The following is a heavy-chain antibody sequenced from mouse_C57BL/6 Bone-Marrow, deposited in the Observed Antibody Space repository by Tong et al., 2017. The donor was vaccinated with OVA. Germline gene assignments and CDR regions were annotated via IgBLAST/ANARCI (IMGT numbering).Heavy chain of an antibody. D-gene: IGHD2-10*02. CDR2: ISSGGSYT. CDR1: GFTFSSYG. Sequence: EVQLQESGGDLVKPGGSLKLSCAASGFTFSSYGMSWVRQTPDKRLEWVATISSGGSYTYYPDSVKGRFTISRDNAKNTLYLQMSSLKSEDTAMYYWYGNYWYFDVWGAGTTVTVSS. CDR3: YGNYWYFDV. J-gene: IGHJ1*01. V-gene: IGHV5-6*01.